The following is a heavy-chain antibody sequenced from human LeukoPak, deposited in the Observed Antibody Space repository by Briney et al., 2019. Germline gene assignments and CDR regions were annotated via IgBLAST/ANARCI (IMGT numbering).Heavy chain of an antibody. CDR3: ARTLDYYDSSGYYYPAFDI. Sequence: ASVKVSCKASGYTFTSYGISWVRQAPGQGFEWMGWISAYNGNTNYAQKLQGRVTMTTDTSTSTAYMELRSLRSDDTAVYYCARTLDYYDSSGYYYPAFDIWGQGTMVTVSS. V-gene: IGHV1-18*01. CDR2: ISAYNGNT. J-gene: IGHJ3*02. CDR1: GYTFTSYG. D-gene: IGHD3-22*01.